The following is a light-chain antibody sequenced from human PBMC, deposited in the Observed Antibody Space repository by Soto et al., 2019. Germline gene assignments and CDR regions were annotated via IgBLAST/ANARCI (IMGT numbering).Light chain of an antibody. Sequence: EIQMTQSPSTLSASVGDRVTITCRASQSISSWLAWYQQKPGKAPKLLIYDASSLESGVPSRFSGSGSGTEFTLTISSLQPDDFATYYCQQYNSYIYTFGQGTKLEIK. CDR3: QQYNSYIYT. V-gene: IGKV1-5*01. CDR2: DAS. J-gene: IGKJ2*01. CDR1: QSISSW.